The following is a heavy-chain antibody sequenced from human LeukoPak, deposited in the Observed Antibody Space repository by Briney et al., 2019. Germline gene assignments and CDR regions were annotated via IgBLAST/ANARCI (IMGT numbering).Heavy chain of an antibody. CDR2: IYYSGSS. CDR1: GGSISGYH. Sequence: SETLSLTCNVSGGSISGYHWSWIRQPPGKGLEWLGYIYYSGSSNYNPSLKSRVTMSADTSKNQFSLKLSSVTAADTAVYYCARKTMVRGVMGYYYYMDVWGKGTTVTVSS. J-gene: IGHJ6*03. D-gene: IGHD3-10*01. V-gene: IGHV4-59*12. CDR3: ARKTMVRGVMGYYYYMDV.